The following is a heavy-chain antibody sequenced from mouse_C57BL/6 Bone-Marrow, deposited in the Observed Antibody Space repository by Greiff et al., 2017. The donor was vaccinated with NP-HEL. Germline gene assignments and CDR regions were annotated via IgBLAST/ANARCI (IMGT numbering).Heavy chain of an antibody. CDR1: GNTFTAFE. CDR2: IDPETGGN. V-gene: IGHV1-15*01. J-gene: IGHJ3*01. CDR3: KRTIVRGGFAY. Sequence: VQLQQSGAELVRPGASVTLSCKASGNTFTAFELPWVKQTPVPGLEGIGAIDPETGGNAYNQKFKGKAILTADKSSSTAYMELRSLTSEDSAVYYCKRTIVRGGFAYWGQGTLVTVSA. D-gene: IGHD2-5*01.